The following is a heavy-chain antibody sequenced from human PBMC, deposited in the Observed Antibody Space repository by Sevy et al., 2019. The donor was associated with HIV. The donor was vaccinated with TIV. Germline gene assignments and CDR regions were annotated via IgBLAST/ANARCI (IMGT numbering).Heavy chain of an antibody. CDR1: GYTLTELS. D-gene: IGHD3-3*01. CDR2: FDPEDGET. CDR3: ATVPARITIFGVAKGGYYFDY. J-gene: IGHJ4*02. V-gene: IGHV1-24*01. Sequence: ASVKVSCKVSGYTLTELSMHWVRQAPGKGLEWMGGFDPEDGETIYAQKFQGRVTMTEDTSTDTAYMELSSLRSGDTAVYYCATVPARITIFGVAKGGYYFDYWGQGTLVTVSS.